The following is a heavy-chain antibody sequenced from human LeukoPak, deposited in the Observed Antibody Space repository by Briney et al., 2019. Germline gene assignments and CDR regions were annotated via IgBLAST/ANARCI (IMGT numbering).Heavy chain of an antibody. CDR3: AKVATVVSLQIDY. CDR1: GFTFSSYG. V-gene: IGHV3-30*02. Sequence: AGGSLRLSCAVSGFTFSSYGMHWVRQAPGKGLEWVAFIRYDGSNKYYADSVKGRFTISRDNSKNTLYLQMNSLRAEDTAVYYCAKVATVVSLQIDYWGQGTLVTVSS. CDR2: IRYDGSNK. D-gene: IGHD4-23*01. J-gene: IGHJ4*02.